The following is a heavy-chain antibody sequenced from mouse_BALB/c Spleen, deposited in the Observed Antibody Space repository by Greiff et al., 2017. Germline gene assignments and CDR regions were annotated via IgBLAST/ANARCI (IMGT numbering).Heavy chain of an antibody. D-gene: IGHD1-1*01. CDR2: ISDGGSYT. CDR3: ARMGSSYWYFDV. V-gene: IGHV5-4*02. CDR1: GFTFSDYY. Sequence: EVKLVESGGGLVKPGGSLKLSCAASGFTFSDYYMYWVRQTPEKRLEWVATISDGGSYTYYPDSVKGRFTISRDNAKNNLYLQMSSLKSEDTAMYYCARMGSSYWYFDVWGAGTTVTVSS. J-gene: IGHJ1*01.